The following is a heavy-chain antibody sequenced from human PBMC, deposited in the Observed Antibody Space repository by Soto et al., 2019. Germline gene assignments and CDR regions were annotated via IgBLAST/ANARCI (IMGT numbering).Heavy chain of an antibody. V-gene: IGHV3-30*18. J-gene: IGHJ4*02. Sequence: GGSLRLSCQASGFNFDNYGMHWVRQAPGKGLEWVAVITYDGSFQYYTDSVKGRFTTSRDNSKNTLSLHLNTLKPEDTAVYHCAKDRVGGTFYTPLAFWGQGTLVTVSS. CDR2: ITYDGSFQ. CDR1: GFNFDNYG. CDR3: AKDRVGGTFYTPLAF. D-gene: IGHD1-7*01.